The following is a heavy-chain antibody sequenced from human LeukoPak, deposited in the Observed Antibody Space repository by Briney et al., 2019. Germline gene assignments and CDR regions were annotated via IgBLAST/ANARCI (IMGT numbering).Heavy chain of an antibody. CDR2: ITGSGDYT. CDR3: AKDGLYYDGSAHVYYFDY. V-gene: IGHV3-23*01. CDR1: GFTFSGYA. Sequence: GGSLRLSCAASGFTFSGYAMTWVSQAPGKGLEWVSSITGSGDYTYYIDSVKGRFTISRDNSKNILYPQMNSLRGEDTALYYCAKDGLYYDGSAHVYYFDYWGQGTLVAVSS. J-gene: IGHJ4*02. D-gene: IGHD3-22*01.